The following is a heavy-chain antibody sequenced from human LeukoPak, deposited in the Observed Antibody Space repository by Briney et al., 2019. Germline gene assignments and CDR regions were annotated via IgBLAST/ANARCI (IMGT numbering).Heavy chain of an antibody. J-gene: IGHJ6*02. Sequence: GGSLRLSCAASGFTFSSYEMNWVRQAPGKGLEWVSYISSSGSTIYYADSVKGRFTISRDNAKNSLYLQMNSLRAEDTAVYYCATGDRDYYYGMDVWGQGTTVTVPS. CDR3: ATGDRDYYYGMDV. V-gene: IGHV3-48*03. D-gene: IGHD7-27*01. CDR1: GFTFSSYE. CDR2: ISSSGSTI.